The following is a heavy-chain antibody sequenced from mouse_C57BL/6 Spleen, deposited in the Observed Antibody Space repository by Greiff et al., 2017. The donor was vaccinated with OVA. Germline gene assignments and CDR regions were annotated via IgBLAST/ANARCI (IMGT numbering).Heavy chain of an antibody. CDR3: ARQGGYDLAY. CDR2: INPSPGGT. J-gene: IGHJ3*01. D-gene: IGHD2-2*01. Sequence: EVQLQQSGPELVKPGASVKISCQASGYSFTGYYMNWVKQSPEKSLEWIGEINPSPGGTTYNQKFKAKATLTVDKSSSTADRQLKSLTSEDSAVYYCARQGGYDLAYWGQGTLVTVSA. V-gene: IGHV1-42*01. CDR1: GYSFTGYY.